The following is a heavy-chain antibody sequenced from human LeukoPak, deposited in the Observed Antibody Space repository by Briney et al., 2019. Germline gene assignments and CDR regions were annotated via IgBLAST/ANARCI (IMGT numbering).Heavy chain of an antibody. D-gene: IGHD3-16*01. Sequence: GGSLRLSCAASGFTFSSYAMHWVRQAPGKGPEWVAVISYDGSNKYYADSAKGRFTISRDNSKNTLYLQMNSLRAEDTAVYYCARAFGGVLYYYGMDIWGKGTTVTVSS. J-gene: IGHJ6*04. CDR1: GFTFSSYA. CDR2: ISYDGSNK. CDR3: ARAFGGVLYYYGMDI. V-gene: IGHV3-30*04.